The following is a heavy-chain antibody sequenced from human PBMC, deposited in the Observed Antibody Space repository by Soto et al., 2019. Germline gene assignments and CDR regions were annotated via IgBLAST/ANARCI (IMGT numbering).Heavy chain of an antibody. CDR1: GGSISSGGYY. V-gene: IGHV4-31*03. Sequence: LALTCTASGGSISSGGYYWSWIRQHPGKGLEWIGYIYYSGSTYYNPSLKSRVTISVDTSKNQFSLKLGSVTAADTAVYYCARDQDSGVPGGYYFDYWGQGTLVTVSS. CDR2: IYYSGST. CDR3: ARDQDSGVPGGYYFDY. J-gene: IGHJ4*02. D-gene: IGHD7-27*01.